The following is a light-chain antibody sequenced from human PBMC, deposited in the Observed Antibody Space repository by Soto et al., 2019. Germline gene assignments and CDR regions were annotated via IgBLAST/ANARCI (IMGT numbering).Light chain of an antibody. CDR2: EVT. Sequence: QSVLTQPASVSGSPGQSITVSCTGTSSDVGGHNHVSWFQQHPGQAPKLLIYEVTTRPSGVSTRFSGSKSGNTASLTISGLQAEDEADYHCSSYSSSGTLFVFGTGTKVTVL. J-gene: IGLJ1*01. V-gene: IGLV2-14*01. CDR3: SSYSSSGTLFV. CDR1: SSDVGGHNH.